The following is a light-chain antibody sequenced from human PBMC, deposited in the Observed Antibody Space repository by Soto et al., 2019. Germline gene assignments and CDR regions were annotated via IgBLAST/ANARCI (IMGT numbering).Light chain of an antibody. CDR2: GAS. V-gene: IGKV3-20*01. Sequence: EIVLTQSPGTLSLSPGERATLSCRASQSVSSSYLAWYQQKPGQAPRLLIYGASSRATGIPDRFSGSGSGTDFTLTISRLEPEDFAVYYCQQYGSSPPGLTFGAGTKVEIK. CDR3: QQYGSSPPGLT. J-gene: IGKJ4*01. CDR1: QSVSSSY.